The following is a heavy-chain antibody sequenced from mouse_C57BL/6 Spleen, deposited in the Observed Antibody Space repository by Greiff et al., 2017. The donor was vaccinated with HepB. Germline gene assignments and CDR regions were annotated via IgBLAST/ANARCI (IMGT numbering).Heavy chain of an antibody. V-gene: IGHV1-64*01. CDR1: GYTFTSYW. CDR3: ARYYYGSSYYFDY. J-gene: IGHJ2*01. CDR2: IHPNSGST. Sequence: VQLKQPGAELVKPGASVKLSCKASGYTFTSYWMHWVKQRPGQGLEWIGMIHPNSGSTNYNEKFKSKATLTVDKSSSTAYMQLSSLTSEDSAVYYCARYYYGSSYYFDYWGQGTTLTVSS. D-gene: IGHD1-1*01.